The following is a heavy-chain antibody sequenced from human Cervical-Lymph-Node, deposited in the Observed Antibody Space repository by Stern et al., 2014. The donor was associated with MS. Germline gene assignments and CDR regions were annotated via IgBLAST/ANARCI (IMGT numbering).Heavy chain of an antibody. CDR3: TRNVASGFDY. J-gene: IGHJ4*02. Sequence: QLVQSGAALKRPGASVKISCKASGYTFTNYYIHWVRQAPGQGLEWMGFINPSGGSTSFAQSFQGRITMTRDTSTSTVYMELSSLRSEDTAVYHCTRNVASGFDYWGQATLVTVSS. CDR2: INPSGGST. D-gene: IGHD6-25*01. CDR1: GYTFTNYY. V-gene: IGHV1-46*03.